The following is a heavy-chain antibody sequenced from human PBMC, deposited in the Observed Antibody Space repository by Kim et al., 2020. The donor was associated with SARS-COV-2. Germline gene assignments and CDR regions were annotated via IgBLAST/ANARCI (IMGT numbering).Heavy chain of an antibody. J-gene: IGHJ4*01. CDR1: GFSFHQYT. Sequence: GGSLRLSCAASGFSFHQYTMHWVRQVPGEGLQWVSLISWNGGNTLYADSVKGRFTISRDNTRNSLHLQMNSLRSEDTAVYYCVKDMGYTHGIFDSWGQGT. V-gene: IGHV3-43*01. CDR2: ISWNGGNT. CDR3: VKDMGYTHGIFDS. D-gene: IGHD5-18*01.